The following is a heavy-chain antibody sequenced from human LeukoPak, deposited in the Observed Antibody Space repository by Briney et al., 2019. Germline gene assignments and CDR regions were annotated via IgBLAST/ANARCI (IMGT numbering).Heavy chain of an antibody. CDR1: GYTFTSYD. J-gene: IGHJ4*02. CDR2: ISAYNGNT. D-gene: IGHD6-13*01. V-gene: IGHV1-18*01. CDR3: ARDRAAGRVRFDY. Sequence: ASVKVSCKASGYTFTSYDINWVRQATGQGLEWMGWISAYNGNTNYAQKLQGRVTMTTDTSTSTAYMELRSLRSDDTAVYYCARDRAAGRVRFDYWGQGTLVTVSS.